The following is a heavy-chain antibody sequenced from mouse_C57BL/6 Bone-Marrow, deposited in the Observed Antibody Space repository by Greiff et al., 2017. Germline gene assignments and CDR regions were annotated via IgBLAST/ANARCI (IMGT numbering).Heavy chain of an antibody. J-gene: IGHJ3*01. Sequence: QVQLQQPGAELVMPGASVKLSCKASGYTFTSYWMHWVKQRPGQGLEWIGEIDPSDSYTNYNQKFKGKSTLTVDKSSSTAYMQLSSLTSEDSAVYYCARRGLLFLFAYWGQGTLVTVSA. V-gene: IGHV1-69*01. CDR2: IDPSDSYT. CDR1: GYTFTSYW. D-gene: IGHD2-1*01. CDR3: ARRGLLFLFAY.